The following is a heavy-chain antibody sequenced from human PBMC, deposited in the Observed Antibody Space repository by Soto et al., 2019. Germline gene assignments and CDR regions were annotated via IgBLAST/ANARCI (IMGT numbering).Heavy chain of an antibody. D-gene: IGHD6-19*01. CDR3: ARHYSSGSRNWFDP. CDR1: GGSINSSSYF. CDR2: IYYSGST. J-gene: IGHJ5*02. Sequence: SETLSLTCSVSGGSINSSSYFWGWVRQPPGKGLEWIGSIYYSGSTHYNPSLRSRVTISVDTSKNQFSLKLSPVTAADTAVFYCARHYSSGSRNWFDPWGQGTLVTVSS. V-gene: IGHV4-39*01.